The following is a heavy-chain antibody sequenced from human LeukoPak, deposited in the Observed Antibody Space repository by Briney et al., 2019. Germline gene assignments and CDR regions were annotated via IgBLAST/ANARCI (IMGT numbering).Heavy chain of an antibody. Sequence: GGSLRLSCAASGFTFSSYSMNWVRQAPGKGLEWVSSISSSSSYIYYADLVKGRFTISRDNAKNSLYLQMNSLRAEDTAVYYCARDLYGSGSYYLGYWGQGTLVTVSS. CDR2: ISSSSSYI. D-gene: IGHD3-10*01. CDR3: ARDLYGSGSYYLGY. CDR1: GFTFSSYS. J-gene: IGHJ4*02. V-gene: IGHV3-21*01.